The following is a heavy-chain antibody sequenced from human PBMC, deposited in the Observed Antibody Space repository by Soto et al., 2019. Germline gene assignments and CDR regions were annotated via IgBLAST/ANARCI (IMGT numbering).Heavy chain of an antibody. CDR2: ISAYNGNT. D-gene: IGHD6-19*01. Sequence: SVKRYCKASGYTFTSYGSSCVRQAHGQGLEWMGWISAYNGNTNYAQKLQGRVTMTTDTSTSTAYMELRSLRSDDTAAYYCARDGRGQWLAKGKGYYYYGMDVWGQGTMVTVSS. J-gene: IGHJ6*02. CDR1: GYTFTSYG. V-gene: IGHV1-18*01. CDR3: ARDGRGQWLAKGKGYYYYGMDV.